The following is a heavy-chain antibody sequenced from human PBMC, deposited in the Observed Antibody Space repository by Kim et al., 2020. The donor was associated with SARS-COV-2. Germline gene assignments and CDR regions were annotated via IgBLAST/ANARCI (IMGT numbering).Heavy chain of an antibody. V-gene: IGHV4-59*01. J-gene: IGHJ6*02. Sequence: SETLSLTCTVSGGSISSYYWSWIRQPPGKGLEWIGYIYYSGSTNYNPSLKSRVTISVDTSKNQFSLKLSSVTAADTAVYYCARNPRLHGMDVWGQGTTVT. CDR3: ARNPRLHGMDV. CDR1: GGSISSYY. CDR2: IYYSGST.